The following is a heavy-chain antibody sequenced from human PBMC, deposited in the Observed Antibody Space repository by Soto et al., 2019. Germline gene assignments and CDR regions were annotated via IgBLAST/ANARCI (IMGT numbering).Heavy chain of an antibody. CDR1: GYSISSSNW. D-gene: IGHD1-26*01. V-gene: IGHV4-28*01. Sequence: QVQLQESGPGLVKPSDTLSLTCAVSGYSISSSNWWGWIRQPPGKGLEWIGYIYYSGTTYYNPSLKSXXTXSXXTSKTRFSLNLTSVTAVATAVYYCARREIQGPIDYWGQGTLVTVSS. J-gene: IGHJ4*02. CDR3: ARREIQGPIDY. CDR2: IYYSGTT.